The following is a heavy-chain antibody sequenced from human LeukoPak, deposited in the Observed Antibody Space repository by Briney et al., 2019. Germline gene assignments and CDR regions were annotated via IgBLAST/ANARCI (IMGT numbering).Heavy chain of an antibody. D-gene: IGHD2-15*01. CDR2: IISRGDTT. V-gene: IGHV3-48*04. CDR1: GFTFNDYS. J-gene: IGHJ4*02. CDR3: ARGRGYCSGARCDIDY. Sequence: GGSLRLSCAASGFTFNDYSMNWVRQAPGKGLEWVSNIISRGDTTHYADSVKGRFSISRDNAKNSVFLQLNSLRAEDTAVYYCARGRGYCSGARCDIDYWGQGTLVTVSS.